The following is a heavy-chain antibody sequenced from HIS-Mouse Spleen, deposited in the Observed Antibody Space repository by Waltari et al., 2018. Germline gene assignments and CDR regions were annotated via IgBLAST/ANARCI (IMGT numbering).Heavy chain of an antibody. J-gene: IGHJ3*02. CDR1: GFTFSSYS. Sequence: EVQLVESGGGLVQPGGSLRLSCAASGFTFSSYSMNWVRQGPGKGLEWRSYISTDRTTIYNEDCVKGRFTISRDNAKNSLYLQRNSLRDEDTAVYYCAGWNPSGRAFDIWGQGTMVTVSS. CDR3: AGWNPSGRAFDI. D-gene: IGHD1-26*01. CDR2: ISTDRTTI. V-gene: IGHV3-48*02.